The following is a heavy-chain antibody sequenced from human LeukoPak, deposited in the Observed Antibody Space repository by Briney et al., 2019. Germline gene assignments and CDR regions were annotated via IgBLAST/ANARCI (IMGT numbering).Heavy chain of an antibody. CDR1: GFTVSSNS. D-gene: IGHD4-17*01. V-gene: IGHV3-53*01. CDR2: IYSGGNT. CDR3: ARRAGEYSHPYDY. J-gene: IGHJ4*02. Sequence: GGSLRLSCTVSGFTVSSNSMSWARQAPGKGLEWVSFIYSGGNTHYSDSVKGRFTISRDNSKNTLYLQMNSLRADDTAVYYCARRAGEYSHPYDYWGQGTLVTVSS.